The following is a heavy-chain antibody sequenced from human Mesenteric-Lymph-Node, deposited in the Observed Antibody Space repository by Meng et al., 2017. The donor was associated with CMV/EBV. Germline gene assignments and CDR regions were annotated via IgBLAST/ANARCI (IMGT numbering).Heavy chain of an antibody. CDR1: GGAVSNGDHS. V-gene: IGHV4-30-2*01. J-gene: IGHJ4*02. CDR3: ANDYGSGSYRFDY. CDR2: IFYTGST. Sequence: VAGGAVSNGDHSWSWVRQPPGRGLELLGYIFYTGSTYYNPSLKGRVTMSMDRSKNQFSLKLTSVTAADTAVYYCANDYGSGSYRFDYWGQGTLVTVSS. D-gene: IGHD3-10*01.